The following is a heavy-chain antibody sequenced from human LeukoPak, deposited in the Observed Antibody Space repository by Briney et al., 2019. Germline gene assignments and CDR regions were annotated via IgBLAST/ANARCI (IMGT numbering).Heavy chain of an antibody. Sequence: GASVTVSCTASGGTFSSYAISWVRQAPGQGLEWMGIINPSGGSTSYAQNFQGRVTMTRDTSTSTVYMELSSLRFEDTAVYYCARVGVGGRYYFDYWGQETLVTVSS. D-gene: IGHD1-26*01. CDR2: INPSGGST. V-gene: IGHV1-46*01. J-gene: IGHJ4*02. CDR3: ARVGVGGRYYFDY. CDR1: GGTFSSYA.